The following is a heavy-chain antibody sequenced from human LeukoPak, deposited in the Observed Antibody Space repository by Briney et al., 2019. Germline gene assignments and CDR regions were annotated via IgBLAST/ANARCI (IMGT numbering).Heavy chain of an antibody. J-gene: IGHJ4*02. Sequence: GGSRRLSGAASGFTFSGNHMNWVRQAPGKGLEWISVIYIDGYTYYAASVKGRFTISRDNSKNTLYLQMNSLKPDDTAIYYCARDPRDGYGHFDHWGQGTLVTVSS. V-gene: IGHV3-66*02. CDR1: GFTFSGNH. CDR2: IYIDGYT. CDR3: ARDPRDGYGHFDH. D-gene: IGHD5-24*01.